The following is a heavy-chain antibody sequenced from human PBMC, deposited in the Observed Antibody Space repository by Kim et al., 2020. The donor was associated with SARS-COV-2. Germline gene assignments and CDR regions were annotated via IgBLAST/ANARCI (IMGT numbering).Heavy chain of an antibody. J-gene: IGHJ5*02. CDR1: GGSISSGGYY. V-gene: IGHV4-31*03. D-gene: IGHD3-22*01. Sequence: SETLSLTCTVSGGSISSGGYYWSWIRQHPGKGLEWIGYIYYSGSTYYNPSLKSRVTISVDTSKNQFSLKLSSVTAADTAVYYCASYDSRGYNWFDPWGQGTLVTVSS. CDR3: ASYDSRGYNWFDP. CDR2: IYYSGST.